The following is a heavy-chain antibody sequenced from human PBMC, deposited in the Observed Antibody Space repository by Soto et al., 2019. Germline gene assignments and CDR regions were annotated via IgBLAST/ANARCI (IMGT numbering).Heavy chain of an antibody. CDR1: GFTFSSYA. Sequence: GGSLRLSCAASGFTFSSYAMHWVRQAPGKGLEWVAVISYDGSNKYYGDSVKGRFTISRDNSKNTLYLQMNSLRAEDTAVYYCARDGYYYDSSGYYPYYYYGMDVWGQGTTVTVSS. CDR3: ARDGYYYDSSGYYPYYYYGMDV. CDR2: ISYDGSNK. V-gene: IGHV3-30-3*01. D-gene: IGHD3-22*01. J-gene: IGHJ6*02.